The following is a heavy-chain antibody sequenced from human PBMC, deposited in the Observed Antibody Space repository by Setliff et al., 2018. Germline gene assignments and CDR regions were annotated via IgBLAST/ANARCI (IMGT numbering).Heavy chain of an antibody. J-gene: IGHJ4*02. V-gene: IGHV4-34*01. CDR2: IKHSGST. CDR3: ARDRSYYASGSFTKWFDY. D-gene: IGHD3-10*01. CDR1: GGTFSDYY. Sequence: SETLSLTCAASGGTFSDYYWTWIRQHPDKGLEWIGEIKHSGSTNYNPSLKSRVTMSVDASRNQFSLKLSSVTAADTAIYYCARDRSYYASGSFTKWFDYWGQGTLVTVSS.